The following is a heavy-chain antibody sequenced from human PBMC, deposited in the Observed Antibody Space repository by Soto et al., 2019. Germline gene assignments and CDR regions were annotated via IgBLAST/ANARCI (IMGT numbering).Heavy chain of an antibody. CDR2: IYWDNDK. CDR3: AHRNIKLWGSSWGY. Sequence: QITLKESGPTLVKPTQTLTLTCTFSGFSLNTNGVGVGWIRQPPGKALEWLAVIYWDNDKRYSPSLKNRLTITKDTSKNQVVLTMTNMDPVDTATDYCAHRNIKLWGSSWGYWGQGTLITVSS. V-gene: IGHV2-5*02. D-gene: IGHD2-15*01. CDR1: GFSLNTNGVG. J-gene: IGHJ4*02.